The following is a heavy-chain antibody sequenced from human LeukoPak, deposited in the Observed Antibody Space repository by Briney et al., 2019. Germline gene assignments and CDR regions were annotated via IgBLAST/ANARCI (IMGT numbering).Heavy chain of an antibody. J-gene: IGHJ2*01. CDR1: GYSVSSGYY. CDR3: ARDRDYDTLTGYYSRRYLDL. V-gene: IGHV4-38-2*02. Sequence: SETLSLTCTVSGYSVSSGYYWGWIRQPPGKGLEWIGSIYHSGSTKYNPSLKSRVTISVDTSKNQFSLKVKSVTAADTAMYYCARDRDYDTLTGYYSRRYLDLWGRGTLVTVSS. D-gene: IGHD3-9*01. CDR2: IYHSGST.